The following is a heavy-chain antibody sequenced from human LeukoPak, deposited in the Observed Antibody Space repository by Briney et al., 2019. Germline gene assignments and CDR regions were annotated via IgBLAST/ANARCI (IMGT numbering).Heavy chain of an antibody. V-gene: IGHV1-69*05. D-gene: IGHD1-26*01. CDR2: IIPIFGTA. Sequence: GASVKVSCKASGGTFSSYAISWVRQAPGQGLEWMGRIIPIFGTANYAQKFQGRVTITTDESTSTAYMELSSLRSEDTAVYYCATGVGATTYYYYYMDVWGKGTTVTVSS. CDR3: ATGVGATTYYYYYMDV. J-gene: IGHJ6*03. CDR1: GGTFSSYA.